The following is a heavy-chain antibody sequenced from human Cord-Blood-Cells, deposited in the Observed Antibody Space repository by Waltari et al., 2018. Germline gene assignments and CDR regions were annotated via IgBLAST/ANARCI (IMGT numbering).Heavy chain of an antibody. Sequence: QVQLVQSGAEVKKPGSSVKVSCKASGGTFSSYAISWVRQAPGQGLEWMGGSIPIFGTANYAQKFQGRVTITAYESTSTAYRELSSLGSEDTAVYYCARKHSSSYYFDYWGQGTLVTVSS. CDR3: ARKHSSSYYFDY. CDR1: GGTFSSYA. D-gene: IGHD6-6*01. V-gene: IGHV1-69*01. CDR2: SIPIFGTA. J-gene: IGHJ4*02.